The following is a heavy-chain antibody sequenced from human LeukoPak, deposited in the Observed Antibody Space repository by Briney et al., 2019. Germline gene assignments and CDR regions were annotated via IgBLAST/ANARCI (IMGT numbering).Heavy chain of an antibody. V-gene: IGHV3-48*01. CDR1: GFTFSTYS. D-gene: IGHD1-1*01. CDR3: ASPGPPPLDGNFDY. Sequence: GGSLRLSCAASGFTFSTYSMSWVRQPPGKGLEWISYISSSSSVIYYADSVKGRFTISRNNAKNSLFLQMNSLGAGDTAVYYCASPGPPPLDGNFDYWGQGTLVTVSS. CDR2: ISSSSSVI. J-gene: IGHJ4*02.